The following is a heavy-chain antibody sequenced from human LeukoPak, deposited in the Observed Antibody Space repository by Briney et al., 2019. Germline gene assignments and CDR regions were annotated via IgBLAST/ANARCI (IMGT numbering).Heavy chain of an antibody. J-gene: IGHJ3*02. Sequence: ASVKVSCKASGYTFTSYAMHWVRQAPGQGLEWMGWINTNTGNPTYAQGFTGRFVFSLDTSVSTAYLQISSLKAEDTAVYYCARSVGSAGYGDYRFVIWGQGTMVTVSS. CDR3: ARSVGSAGYGDYRFVI. D-gene: IGHD4-17*01. CDR1: GYTFTSYA. CDR2: INTNTGNP. V-gene: IGHV7-4-1*02.